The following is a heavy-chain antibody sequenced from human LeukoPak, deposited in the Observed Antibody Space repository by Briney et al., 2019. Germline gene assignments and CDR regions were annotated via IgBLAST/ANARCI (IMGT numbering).Heavy chain of an antibody. CDR1: GFTFDDYG. D-gene: IGHD6-6*01. V-gene: IGHV3-20*04. Sequence: PGGSLRLSCAASGFTFDDYGMSWVRQAPGKGPEWVSGINWNGGSTGYADSVKGRFTISRDNAKNSLYLQMNSLRAEDTALYYCARDQGGVLGQLVAYWGQGTLVTVSS. CDR2: INWNGGST. J-gene: IGHJ4*02. CDR3: ARDQGGVLGQLVAY.